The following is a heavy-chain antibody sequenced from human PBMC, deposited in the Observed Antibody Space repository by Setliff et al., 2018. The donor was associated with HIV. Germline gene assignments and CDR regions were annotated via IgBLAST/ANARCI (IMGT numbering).Heavy chain of an antibody. CDR3: ARVLSVTMIRGAHGY. J-gene: IGHJ4*02. CDR1: GYTFSNYG. Sequence: GASVKVSCKASGYTFSNYGISRLRQAPGQGLEWMGWINPGSGDTNYAQKFQGRVTMTSDTSTRTVYMELSSLTSDDTAVYFCARVLSVTMIRGAHGYWGQGTLVTVS. V-gene: IGHV1-18*01. CDR2: INPGSGDT. D-gene: IGHD3-10*01.